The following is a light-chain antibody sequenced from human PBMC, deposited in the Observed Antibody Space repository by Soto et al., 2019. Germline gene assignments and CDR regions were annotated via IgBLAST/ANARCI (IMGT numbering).Light chain of an antibody. CDR3: QQSYSTPPGT. J-gene: IGKJ1*01. CDR1: QSISSY. Sequence: DIQMTQCPSSLSASVGDRVTITCRASQSISSYLNWYQQKPGKAPKLLIYAASSLQSGVPSRFSGSGSGTDFTLTISSLQPEDFATYYCQQSYSTPPGTFGQGTKVDIK. CDR2: AAS. V-gene: IGKV1-39*01.